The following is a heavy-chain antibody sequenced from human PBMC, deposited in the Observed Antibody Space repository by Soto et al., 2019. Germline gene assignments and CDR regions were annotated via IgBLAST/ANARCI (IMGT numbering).Heavy chain of an antibody. CDR2: IYYSGST. D-gene: IGHD2-15*01. J-gene: IGHJ3*02. CDR1: GGSISSSSYY. V-gene: IGHV4-39*01. Sequence: QLQLQESGPGLVKPSETLSLTCTVSGGSISSSSYYWGCIRQPPGKGLEGLGSIYYSGSTYYNPSLKSRVTISVDTSKNQFSMKLSSVTAAATAVYYCARRGVDVVVVAGVHAFDIWGQGTMVTVSS. CDR3: ARRGVDVVVVAGVHAFDI.